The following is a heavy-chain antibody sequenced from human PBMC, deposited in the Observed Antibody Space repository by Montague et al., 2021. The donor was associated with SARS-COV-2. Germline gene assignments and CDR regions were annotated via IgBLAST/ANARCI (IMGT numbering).Heavy chain of an antibody. J-gene: IGHJ2*01. V-gene: IGHV3-74*01. CDR1: GFTFSSYW. CDR2: IDSGGGST. D-gene: IGHD6-19*01. Sequence: SLRLSCAASGFTFSSYWMHWVRQAPGKGLVWVSRIDSGGGSTSYADSVKGRFTISRDNAKNTLYLQMNSLRAEDTAVYYCAKRASGGWYLDWYFDLWGRGTLVTVSS. CDR3: AKRASGGWYLDWYFDL.